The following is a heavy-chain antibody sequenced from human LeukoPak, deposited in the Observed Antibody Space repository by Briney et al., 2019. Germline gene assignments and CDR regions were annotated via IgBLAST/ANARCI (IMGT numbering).Heavy chain of an antibody. CDR1: GYSFTTYG. CDR2: MRPKKSDT. D-gene: IGHD3-22*01. J-gene: IGHJ4*02. CDR3: AGGPPEDTSSGY. Sequence: ASVKVSCKASGYSFTTYGINWVRQAPGQGLEWMGWMRPKKSDTGYAQKFQDRVTLTWNISTDTAYMELNSLTSEDTAVYFCAGGPPEDTSSGYWGQGTLVTVSS. V-gene: IGHV1-8*01.